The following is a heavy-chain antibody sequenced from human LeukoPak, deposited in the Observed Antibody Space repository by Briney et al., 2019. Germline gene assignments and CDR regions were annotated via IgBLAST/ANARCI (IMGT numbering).Heavy chain of an antibody. CDR3: ARDQTYGDYWYFDL. Sequence: GGSLRLSCAASGFTFSDYYMSWIRQAPGKGLEWVSYISSSGSTIYYADSVKGRFTISRDNAKNTLYLQMNSLRAEDTAVYYCARDQTYGDYWYFDLWGRGTLVTVSS. CDR1: GFTFSDYY. V-gene: IGHV3-11*04. CDR2: ISSSGSTI. D-gene: IGHD4-17*01. J-gene: IGHJ2*01.